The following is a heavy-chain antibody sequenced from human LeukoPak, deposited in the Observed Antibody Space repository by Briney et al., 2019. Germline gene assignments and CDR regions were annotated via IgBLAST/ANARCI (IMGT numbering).Heavy chain of an antibody. CDR1: GGSISSGDYY. V-gene: IGHV4-30-4*08. CDR3: ARASVVPASDQFDY. Sequence: PSQTLSLTCTVSGGSISSGDYYWSWIRQPPGKGLEWIGYIYYSGSTYYNPSLKSRVTISVDTSKNQFSLKLSSVTAADTAVYYCARASVVPASDQFDYWGQGTLVTVSS. D-gene: IGHD2-2*01. CDR2: IYYSGST. J-gene: IGHJ4*02.